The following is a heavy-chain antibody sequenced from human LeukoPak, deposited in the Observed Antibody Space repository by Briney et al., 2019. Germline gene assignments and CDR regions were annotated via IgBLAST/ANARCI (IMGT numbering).Heavy chain of an antibody. Sequence: PSETLSLTCTVSGGSVSNADYYWSWIRHPPGKTLEWIGYIYHTGSNNYKYSLKSRVTISVDRSKNQFSLKLSSVTAADTAVYYCARESSGYFDYWGQGTLVTVSS. CDR1: GGSVSNADYY. CDR2: IYHTGSN. V-gene: IGHV4-61*08. CDR3: ARESSGYFDY. J-gene: IGHJ4*02. D-gene: IGHD3-22*01.